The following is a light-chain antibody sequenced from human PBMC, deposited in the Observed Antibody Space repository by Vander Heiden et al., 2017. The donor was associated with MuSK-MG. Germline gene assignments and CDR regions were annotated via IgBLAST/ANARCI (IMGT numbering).Light chain of an antibody. CDR3: QQSDSTPHT. J-gene: IGKJ3*01. CDR1: QSISSF. V-gene: IGKV1-39*01. CDR2: GAS. Sequence: DIQMTQSPSSLSASVGDRVTITCRASQSISSFLNWYQQKPGKAPKLLIYGASSLQSGVPSRFSGSRSGTDFTLTISRLQPEDFATYYCQQSDSTPHTFGHGTKVDIK.